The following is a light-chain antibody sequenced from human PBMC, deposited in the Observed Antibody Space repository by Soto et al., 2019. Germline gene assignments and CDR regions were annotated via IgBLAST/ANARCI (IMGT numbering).Light chain of an antibody. CDR1: QGISNF. J-gene: IGKJ5*01. CDR3: QKYSSVIT. CDR2: AAS. Sequence: DIQMTQSPSSLSASVGDRVTITCRASQGISNFLAWYQQKPGKVPKLLISAASTLQSGVPSRFSGSGSGTDFTLTITSLQPEDGATYYWQKYSSVITFGQGTRLEIK. V-gene: IGKV1-27*01.